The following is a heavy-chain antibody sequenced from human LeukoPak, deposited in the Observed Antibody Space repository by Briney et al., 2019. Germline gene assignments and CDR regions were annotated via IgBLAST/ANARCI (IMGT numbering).Heavy chain of an antibody. CDR2: IPGSGGTT. CDR3: AKEPAYCGGDCYFLLDY. J-gene: IGHJ4*02. Sequence: GGSLRLSCAASGFTFSSYALSWVRQAPGKGLEWVSAIPGSGGTTYSADSVKGRFTISRDNSKNTLYLQMNNLRAEDTAVYYCAKEPAYCGGDCYFLLDYWGQGTLVTVSS. V-gene: IGHV3-23*01. D-gene: IGHD2-21*02. CDR1: GFTFSSYA.